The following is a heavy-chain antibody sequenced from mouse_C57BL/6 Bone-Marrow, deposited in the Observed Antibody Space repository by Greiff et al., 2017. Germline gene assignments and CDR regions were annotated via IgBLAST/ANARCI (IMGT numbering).Heavy chain of an antibody. V-gene: IGHV10-1*01. Sequence: EVKLLESGGGLVQPKGSLTLSCAASGFSFNNYAMNWVRQAPGKGLEWVACIRSKSNNYATSYADSVKDRFTISSYDSDSMLYLQMNNWKTGDTAMYYCGRRGGDAMDYWGQGTSVTVSA. CDR3: GRRGGDAMDY. CDR2: IRSKSNNYAT. J-gene: IGHJ4*01. CDR1: GFSFNNYA.